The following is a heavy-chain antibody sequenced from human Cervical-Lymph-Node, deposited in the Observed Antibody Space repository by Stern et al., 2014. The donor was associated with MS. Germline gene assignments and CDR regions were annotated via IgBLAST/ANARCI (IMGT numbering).Heavy chain of an antibody. D-gene: IGHD1-26*01. V-gene: IGHV4-59*01. J-gene: IGHJ5*02. Sequence: QVQLVESGPGLVKPSETLSLTCTVSGDSISPYYWSWIRQPPGKGLEWIGYIHYTGSTNYNPSLTSRVTISTDTSNNQFSLRLSSVTAADPAVYYCARLHSRLWEEFDPWGQGTLVTVSS. CDR3: ARLHSRLWEEFDP. CDR2: IHYTGST. CDR1: GDSISPYY.